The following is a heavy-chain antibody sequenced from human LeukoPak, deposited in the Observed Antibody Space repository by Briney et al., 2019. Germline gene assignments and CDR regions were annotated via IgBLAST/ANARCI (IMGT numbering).Heavy chain of an antibody. CDR2: ISSSSSYI. J-gene: IGHJ4*02. CDR1: GFTFSSYS. CDR3: ARGYYYDSSGYYYDDY. V-gene: IGHV3-21*01. D-gene: IGHD3-22*01. Sequence: GGSLRLSCAASGFTFSSYSMNWVRQAPGKGLEWVSSISSSSSYIYYADSVKGRFTISRDNAKNSLYLQMNSLRAEDTAVYYCARGYYYDSSGYYYDDYWGQGTLVTVSS.